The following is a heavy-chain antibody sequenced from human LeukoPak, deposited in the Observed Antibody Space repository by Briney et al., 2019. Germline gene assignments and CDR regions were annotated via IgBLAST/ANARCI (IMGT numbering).Heavy chain of an antibody. CDR3: AQASGSYKVLDY. Sequence: ASVKVSCEASGYTLTGYYMHWVRQAPGQGLEWMGGINPNSGGTNYAQKFQGRVTMTRDTSISTAYMELSSLRSDDTAVYYCAQASGSYKVLDYWGQGTLVTVSS. CDR2: INPNSGGT. J-gene: IGHJ4*02. D-gene: IGHD1-26*01. V-gene: IGHV1-2*02. CDR1: GYTLTGYY.